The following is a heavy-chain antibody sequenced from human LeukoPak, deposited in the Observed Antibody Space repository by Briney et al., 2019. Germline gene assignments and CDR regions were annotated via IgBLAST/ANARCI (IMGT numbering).Heavy chain of an antibody. Sequence: SETLSLTCTVSGGSISSGGYYWSWIRQHPGKGLEWIGYIYYSGSTYYNPSLKSRVTISVDTSKSQFSLKLSSVTAADTAVYYCARWRLSGSYFDYWGQGTLVTVSS. V-gene: IGHV4-31*03. CDR2: IYYSGST. CDR3: ARWRLSGSYFDY. J-gene: IGHJ4*02. D-gene: IGHD1-26*01. CDR1: GGSISSGGYY.